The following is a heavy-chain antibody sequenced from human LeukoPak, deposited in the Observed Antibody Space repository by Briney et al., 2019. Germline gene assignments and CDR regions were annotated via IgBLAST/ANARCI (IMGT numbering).Heavy chain of an antibody. Sequence: GESLKISCKGSGYSFTSYWIGWVRQMPGKGLEWMGIIYPGDSDTRYSPSFQGQVTISADKSISTDYLQWSSLKASDTAMYYCARTVLAVDTAMAIDYWGQGTLVTVSS. V-gene: IGHV5-51*01. J-gene: IGHJ4*02. D-gene: IGHD5-18*01. CDR1: GYSFTSYW. CDR3: ARTVLAVDTAMAIDY. CDR2: IYPGDSDT.